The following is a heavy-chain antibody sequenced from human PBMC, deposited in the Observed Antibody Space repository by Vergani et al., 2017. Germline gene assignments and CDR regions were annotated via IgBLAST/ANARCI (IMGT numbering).Heavy chain of an antibody. CDR3: ARDPSRDGYPGLYYYYYGMDV. CDR2: ISSSSSYI. Sequence: EVQLVESGGGLVKPGGSLRLSCAASGFTFSSYSMNWVRQAPGKGLEWVSSISSSSSYIYYADSVKGRFTISRDNAKNSLYLQMNSLRAEDTAVYYCARDPSRDGYPGLYYYYYGMDVWGQGTTVTVSS. V-gene: IGHV3-21*01. J-gene: IGHJ6*02. D-gene: IGHD5-24*01. CDR1: GFTFSSYS.